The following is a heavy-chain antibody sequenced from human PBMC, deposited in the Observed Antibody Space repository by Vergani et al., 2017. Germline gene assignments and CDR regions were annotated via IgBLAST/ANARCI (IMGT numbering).Heavy chain of an antibody. Sequence: EVQLVQSGAEVKKPGESLKISCKGSGYSFTSYWIGWVRQMPGKGLEWMGIIYPGDSDTRYSPSFQGLVTISADKSISTAYLQWRSLKASDTAMYYCARHPHHDYGDSYYYYYGMDVWGQGTTVTVSS. CDR2: IYPGDSDT. D-gene: IGHD4-17*01. J-gene: IGHJ6*02. CDR3: ARHPHHDYGDSYYYYYGMDV. CDR1: GYSFTSYW. V-gene: IGHV5-51*01.